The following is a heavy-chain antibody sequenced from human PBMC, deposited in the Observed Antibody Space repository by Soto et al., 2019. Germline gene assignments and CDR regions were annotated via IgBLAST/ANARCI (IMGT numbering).Heavy chain of an antibody. Sequence: QVQLVESGGGVVQPGRSLRLSCAASGFTFSSYAMHWVRQAPGKGLEWVAVISYDGSNKYYADSVKGRFTISRDNSKNTLYLHMNSLRPEDTAVYYCATEDMPAAGTTPHLWGLGTLVTVSS. D-gene: IGHD1-7*01. J-gene: IGHJ5*02. CDR1: GFTFSSYA. CDR3: ATEDMPAAGTTPHL. V-gene: IGHV3-30-3*01. CDR2: ISYDGSNK.